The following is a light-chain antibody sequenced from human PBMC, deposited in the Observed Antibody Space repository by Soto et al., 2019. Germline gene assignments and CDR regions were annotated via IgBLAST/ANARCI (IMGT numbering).Light chain of an antibody. CDR1: QNVRSDY. CDR3: QQYGNSPLT. CDR2: GVS. J-gene: IGKJ4*01. Sequence: IVLTQSPATLSLSPGDRATLSFRAIQNVRSDYFAWYQQKPGQAPRVIIFGVSTRASATPDRFRGSGSGTYFTLTISRLEPDDFALYYCQQYGNSPLTFGGGTKVDI. V-gene: IGKV3-20*01.